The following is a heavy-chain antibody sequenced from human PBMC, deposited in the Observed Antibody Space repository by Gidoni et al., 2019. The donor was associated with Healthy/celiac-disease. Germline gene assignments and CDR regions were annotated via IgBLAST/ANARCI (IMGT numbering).Heavy chain of an antibody. CDR2: LSGSGVST. CDR1: GFTVISYA. V-gene: IGHV3-23*01. CDR3: AKQPIVGATRFDY. D-gene: IGHD1-26*01. Sequence: EVQLLESGGGLVQPGGSLRLSCAAYGFTVISYAMSWVRQAPGKGLEWFSSLSGSGVSTYYADAVKVRFTISRDNSKNTLYLQMTSLRAEDTAVYYCAKQPIVGATRFDYWGQGTLVTVSS. J-gene: IGHJ4*02.